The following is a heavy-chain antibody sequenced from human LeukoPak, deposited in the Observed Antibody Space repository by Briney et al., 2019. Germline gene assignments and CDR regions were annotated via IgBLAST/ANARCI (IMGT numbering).Heavy chain of an antibody. J-gene: IGHJ3*02. CDR2: INHGGST. V-gene: IGHV4-34*01. Sequence: SETLSLTCAVYGGSLSGYYWSWIRQSPGKGLEWIGEINHGGSTNYNPSLKSRVTMSLDTSKNQFSLRLSSVTAADTAVFYCARHRAEMATITDDAFDMWGQGTMVTVSS. CDR1: GGSLSGYY. D-gene: IGHD5-24*01. CDR3: ARHRAEMATITDDAFDM.